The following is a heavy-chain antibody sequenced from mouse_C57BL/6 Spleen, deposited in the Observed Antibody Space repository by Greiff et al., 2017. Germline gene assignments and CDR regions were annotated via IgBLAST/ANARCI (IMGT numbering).Heavy chain of an antibody. CDR3: AREATVVANSFDY. J-gene: IGHJ2*01. CDR2: INPYNGDT. D-gene: IGHD1-1*01. CDR1: GYSFTGYF. Sequence: EVQLVESGPELVKPGDSVKISCKASGYSFTGYFMNWVMQSHGKSLEWIGRINPYNGDTFYNQKFKGKATLTVDKSSSTAHMELRSLTSEDSAVYYCAREATVVANSFDYWGQGTTLTVSS. V-gene: IGHV1-20*01.